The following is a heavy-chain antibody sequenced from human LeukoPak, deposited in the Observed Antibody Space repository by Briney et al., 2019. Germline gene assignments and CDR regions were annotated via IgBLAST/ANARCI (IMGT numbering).Heavy chain of an antibody. D-gene: IGHD3-10*01. Sequence: SETLSLTCTVSDGSISGFYWSWIRQPPGKALEWIGYVHSSGSTNYNPSLKSRVTISVDTSKNHFSLKLSSVTAADTAVYYCARLISGVGYFDYWGQGTLVTVSS. CDR3: ARLISGVGYFDY. V-gene: IGHV4-59*08. CDR2: VHSSGST. CDR1: DGSISGFY. J-gene: IGHJ4*02.